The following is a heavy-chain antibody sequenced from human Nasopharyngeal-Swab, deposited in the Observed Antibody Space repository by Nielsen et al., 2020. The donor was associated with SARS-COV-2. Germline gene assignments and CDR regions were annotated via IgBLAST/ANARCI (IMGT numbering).Heavy chain of an antibody. J-gene: IGHJ6*02. Sequence: ASVKVSCKASGYTFTSYGISWVRQAPGQGLEWMGWISAYNGNTNYAQKLQGRVTMTTDTSTSTAYMELRSLRFDDTAVYYCASRIRPYYGSGSYSYHYGMDVWGQGTTVTVSS. CDR1: GYTFTSYG. V-gene: IGHV1-18*01. D-gene: IGHD3-10*01. CDR2: ISAYNGNT. CDR3: ASRIRPYYGSGSYSYHYGMDV.